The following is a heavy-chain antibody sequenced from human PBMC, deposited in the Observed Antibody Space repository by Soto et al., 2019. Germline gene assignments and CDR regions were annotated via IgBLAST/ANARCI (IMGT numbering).Heavy chain of an antibody. CDR1: GFTFGDYA. CDR3: TSSLRFLLDYYYGMEV. Sequence: LSCTASGFTFGDYAMSWVRQAPWKVGEWVGFIRSKAYGGTTEYAASVKGRFTISRDDYKSIAYLQMNSLKTEDTAVYYCTSSLRFLLDYYYGMEVWGQGTMVSVSS. CDR2: IRSKAYGGTT. J-gene: IGHJ6*01. D-gene: IGHD3-3*01. V-gene: IGHV3-49*04.